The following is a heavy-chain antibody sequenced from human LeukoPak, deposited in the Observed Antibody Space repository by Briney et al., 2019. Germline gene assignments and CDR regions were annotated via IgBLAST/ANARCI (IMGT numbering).Heavy chain of an antibody. CDR3: ARVGQVGAAEYFDY. J-gene: IGHJ4*02. CDR2: ISGYNGNT. CDR1: GYTFTSYG. D-gene: IGHD1-26*01. Sequence: ASVKVSCKASGYTFTSYGISWVRQSPGQGLEWRGWISGYNGNTNYAQNLQGRVTMTTDTSTSTVYMELRSLSSDDTAVYYCARVGQVGAAEYFDYWGQGPLLTV. V-gene: IGHV1-18*01.